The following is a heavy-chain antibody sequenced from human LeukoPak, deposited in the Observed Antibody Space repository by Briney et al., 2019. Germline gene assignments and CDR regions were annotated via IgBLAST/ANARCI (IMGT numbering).Heavy chain of an antibody. V-gene: IGHV4-34*01. D-gene: IGHD5-24*01. CDR2: INHSGST. CDR3: ARDRRWGTKMTRGFDP. Sequence: SETLSLTCAVYGGSFTDYYWTWIRQPPGKGLEWIGEINHSGSTNYNPSLKSRLTISADTSKNQFSMELNSVTAADTAVYYCARDRRWGTKMTRGFDPWGQGNLVTVSS. J-gene: IGHJ5*02. CDR1: GGSFTDYY.